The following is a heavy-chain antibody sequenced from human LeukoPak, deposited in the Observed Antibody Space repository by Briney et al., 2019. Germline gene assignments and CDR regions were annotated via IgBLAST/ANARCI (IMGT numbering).Heavy chain of an antibody. CDR3: ASGYSGYDSIYYGMDV. Sequence: GGSLRLSCAASGFTFSSYAMHWVRQAPGKGLEWVAVISYDGSNKYYADSVKGRFTISRDNSKNTLYLQMNSLRAEDTAVYYCASGYSGYDSIYYGMDVWGRGTTVTVSS. CDR1: GFTFSSYA. D-gene: IGHD5-12*01. J-gene: IGHJ6*02. CDR2: ISYDGSNK. V-gene: IGHV3-30*04.